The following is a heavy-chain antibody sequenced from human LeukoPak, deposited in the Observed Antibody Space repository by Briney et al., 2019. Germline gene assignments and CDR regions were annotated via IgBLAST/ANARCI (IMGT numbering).Heavy chain of an antibody. J-gene: IGHJ4*02. D-gene: IGHD4-17*01. Sequence: GGSLRLSCAASGFTSDDYTMHWVRQAPGKGLEWVSLISWDGGSTYYADSVKGRFTISRDNSKNSLYLQMNSLRAEDTAVYYCARDYGDGDYWGQGTLVTVSS. CDR2: ISWDGGST. CDR1: GFTSDDYT. V-gene: IGHV3-43*01. CDR3: ARDYGDGDY.